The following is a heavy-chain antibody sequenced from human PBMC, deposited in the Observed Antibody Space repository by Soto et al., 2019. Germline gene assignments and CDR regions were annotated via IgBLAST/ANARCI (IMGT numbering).Heavy chain of an antibody. J-gene: IGHJ6*02. CDR3: ARGYCSGGNCYSGMDV. Sequence: QVQLVQSGAEVKKPGSSVKVSCTASGGTFSTHAIIWVRQAPGHGLEWMGGIIPISGTTYYTQKFQGRVTISADEPTSTAFMELSYLKSEDTAVFYCARGYCSGGNCYSGMDVWGQGTMVTVSS. D-gene: IGHD2-15*01. CDR2: IIPISGTT. CDR1: GGTFSTHA. V-gene: IGHV1-69*01.